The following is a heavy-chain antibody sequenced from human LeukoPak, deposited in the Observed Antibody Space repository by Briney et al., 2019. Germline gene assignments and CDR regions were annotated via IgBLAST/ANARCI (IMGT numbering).Heavy chain of an antibody. Sequence: PSETLSLTCTVSGGSISSSNYYWGWIRQPPGKGLEWIGSIHYSGSTYYNPSLKSRVTVSVDTSKNQFTVSLSSVTAADTAVYYCTRHFGSGRDDYWGQGTLVTVSS. D-gene: IGHD3-10*01. J-gene: IGHJ4*02. CDR2: IHYSGST. CDR1: GGSISSSNYY. CDR3: TRHFGSGRDDY. V-gene: IGHV4-39*01.